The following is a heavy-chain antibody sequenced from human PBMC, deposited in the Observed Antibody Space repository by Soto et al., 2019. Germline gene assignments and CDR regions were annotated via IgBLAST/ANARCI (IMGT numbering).Heavy chain of an antibody. V-gene: IGHV1-8*01. CDR3: ARRKERSGPYYIDL. CDR1: GFTFITYD. Sequence: ASVKVSCKASGFTFITYDFSWVRQAAGQGLEWMGWMNPNNGNAGFAQKFRGRINMTRNTSISTAYLELSSLRSDDSAVYFCARRKERSGPYYIDLWGQGTHVTVSS. D-gene: IGHD6-25*01. J-gene: IGHJ4*02. CDR2: MNPNNGNA.